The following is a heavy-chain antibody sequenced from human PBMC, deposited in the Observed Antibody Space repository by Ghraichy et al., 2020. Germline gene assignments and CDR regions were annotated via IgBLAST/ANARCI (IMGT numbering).Heavy chain of an antibody. D-gene: IGHD3-16*01. CDR3: ARDAASYGPSWFDP. CDR1: GFTFSSYL. Sequence: GGSLRLSCAASGFTFSSYLMSWVRQAPGKGLEWVANIKQDGSEKYYVDSVKGRFTISRDNAKNSLYLQMNSLRAEDTAVYYCARDAASYGPSWFDPWGQGTLVTVSS. J-gene: IGHJ5*02. CDR2: IKQDGSEK. V-gene: IGHV3-7*03.